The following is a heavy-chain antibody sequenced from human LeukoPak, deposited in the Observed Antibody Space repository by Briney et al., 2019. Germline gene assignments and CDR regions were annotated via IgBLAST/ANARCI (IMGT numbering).Heavy chain of an antibody. Sequence: QLGGSLRLSCAASGFPFSSYWMHWVRQSPEKGLMWVSRINSDGSNIAYADCVKGRFTISRDNAKNTLYLQMNSLRAEDTAVYYCARDLELVYYNSTAYDYWGHGTLVTVSS. CDR2: INSDGSNI. CDR1: GFPFSSYW. J-gene: IGHJ4*01. V-gene: IGHV3-74*01. CDR3: ARDLELVYYNSTAYDY. D-gene: IGHD3-22*01.